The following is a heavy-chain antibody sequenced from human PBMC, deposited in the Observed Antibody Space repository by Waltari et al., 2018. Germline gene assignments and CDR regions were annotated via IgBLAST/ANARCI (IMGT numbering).Heavy chain of an antibody. D-gene: IGHD3-22*01. CDR1: GYTFTSYA. V-gene: IGHV7-4-1*02. CDR2: ITPHPGNP. Sequence: QVQLVQSGSELKKPGASVKVSCKASGYTFTSYAMNWVRQAPGQGLEWMGWITPHPGNPTYAQGFTGRFGFSLDTSVSTAYLQISSLKAEDTAVYYCARRRSTMIVVVRGAFDIWGQGTMVTVSS. CDR3: ARRRSTMIVVVRGAFDI. J-gene: IGHJ3*02.